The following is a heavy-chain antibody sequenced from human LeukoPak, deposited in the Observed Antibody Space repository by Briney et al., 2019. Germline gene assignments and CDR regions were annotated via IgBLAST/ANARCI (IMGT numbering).Heavy chain of an antibody. D-gene: IGHD6-19*01. V-gene: IGHV3-30*02. CDR1: GFTFSSYG. CDR2: IRYDGSNK. CDR3: ARGTPSSSGWLYYGMDV. J-gene: IGHJ6*02. Sequence: GGSLRLSCAASGFTFSSYGMHWVRQAPGKGLEWVAFIRYDGSNKYYADSVKGRFTISRDNSKNTLYLQMNSLRAEDTAVYYCARGTPSSSGWLYYGMDVWGQGTTVTVSS.